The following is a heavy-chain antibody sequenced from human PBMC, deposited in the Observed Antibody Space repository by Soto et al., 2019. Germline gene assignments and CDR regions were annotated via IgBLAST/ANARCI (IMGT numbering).Heavy chain of an antibody. J-gene: IGHJ5*02. V-gene: IGHV4-31*03. CDR1: GGSISSGGYY. CDR2: IYYSGST. CDR3: AREYSGYDFRNWFDP. Sequence: SETLSLTCTLSGGSISSGGYYWSWIRQHPGKGLEWIGYIYYSGSTYYNPSLKSRVTISVDTSKNQFSLKLSSVTAADTAVYYCAREYSGYDFRNWFDPWGQGTLVTVSS. D-gene: IGHD5-12*01.